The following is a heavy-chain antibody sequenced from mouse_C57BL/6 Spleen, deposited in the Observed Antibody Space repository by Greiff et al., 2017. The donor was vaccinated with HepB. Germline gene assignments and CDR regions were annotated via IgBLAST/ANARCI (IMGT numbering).Heavy chain of an antibody. CDR2: IDPENGDT. CDR3: TTFYYDYDGFAY. J-gene: IGHJ3*01. CDR1: GFNIKDDY. Sequence: ESGAELVRPGASVKLSCTASGFNIKDDYMHWVKQRPEQGLEWIGWIDPENGDTEYASKFQGKATITADTSSNTAYLQLSSLTSEDTAVYYCTTFYYDYDGFAYWGQGTLVTVSA. D-gene: IGHD2-4*01. V-gene: IGHV14-4*01.